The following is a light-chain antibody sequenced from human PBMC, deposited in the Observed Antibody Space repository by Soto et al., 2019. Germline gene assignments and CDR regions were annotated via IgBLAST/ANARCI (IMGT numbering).Light chain of an antibody. Sequence: QSVLTQAPSASGTPGQRVTISCSGSSSNIGSNTVSWYQQVPGTAPNLLIYSNDQRPSGVPDRFSGSKSGTSASLAIGGLQSEEEADYYCAAWDGSLNGWLFGGGTKVTVL. J-gene: IGLJ2*01. CDR1: SSNIGSNT. CDR3: AAWDGSLNGWL. CDR2: SND. V-gene: IGLV1-44*01.